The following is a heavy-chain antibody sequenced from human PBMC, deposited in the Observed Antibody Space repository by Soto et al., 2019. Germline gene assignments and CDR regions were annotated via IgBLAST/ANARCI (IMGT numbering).Heavy chain of an antibody. D-gene: IGHD3-9*01. V-gene: IGHV5-51*01. Sequence: PGESLKISCKGSGYSFTSYWIGWVRQMPGKGLEWMGIIYPGDSDTRYSPSFQGQVTISADKSISTAYLQWSSLKASDTAIYYCARHSGKYYDILTGQILYYGMDVWGQGTTVTVSS. J-gene: IGHJ6*02. CDR1: GYSFTSYW. CDR3: ARHSGKYYDILTGQILYYGMDV. CDR2: IYPGDSDT.